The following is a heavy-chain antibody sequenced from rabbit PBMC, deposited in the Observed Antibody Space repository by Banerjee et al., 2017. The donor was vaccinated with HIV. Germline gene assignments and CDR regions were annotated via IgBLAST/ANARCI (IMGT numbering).Heavy chain of an antibody. D-gene: IGHD1-1*01. CDR2: IGISSGIT. CDR3: VRFASLNDL. V-gene: IGHV1S45*01. CDR1: GLSFSTYW. J-gene: IGHJ4*01. Sequence: EQLEESGGDLVKPEGSLTLTCTASGLSFSTYWMCWVRQAPGKGLEWIACIGISSGITYYANWAKGRFTISNNNAQNTVDLQMNSLTAADTATYFCVRFASLNDLWGQGTLVTVS.